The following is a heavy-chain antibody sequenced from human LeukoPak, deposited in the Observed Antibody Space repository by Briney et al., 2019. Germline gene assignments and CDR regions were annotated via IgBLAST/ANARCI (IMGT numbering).Heavy chain of an antibody. J-gene: IGHJ4*02. CDR2: VNPNSGGT. CDR1: GYTFTSYG. CDR3: ARTGAYYSGMYYFDY. V-gene: IGHV1-2*02. D-gene: IGHD3-3*01. Sequence: ASVKVSCKASGYTFTSYGISWVRQAPGQGLEWMGWVNPNSGGTNFAQNFQGRVTMTRDTSISTAYMELSRLRSDDAAVYHCARTGAYYSGMYYFDYWGQGTLVTVSS.